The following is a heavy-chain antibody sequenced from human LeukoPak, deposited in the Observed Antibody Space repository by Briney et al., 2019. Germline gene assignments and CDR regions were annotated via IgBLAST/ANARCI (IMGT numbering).Heavy chain of an antibody. D-gene: IGHD1-26*01. J-gene: IGHJ4*02. CDR2: ISGSGSA. Sequence: GGSLRLSCAAAGFTVSTSAMSWVRQAPGKGLEWVSAISGSGSAYYADSVKGRFTISRDNSKNTLYLQMNSLKAEDTAVYYCAKRGAEVGATVAPGDYWGQGTLLTVSS. V-gene: IGHV3-23*01. CDR3: AKRGAEVGATVAPGDY. CDR1: GFTVSTSA.